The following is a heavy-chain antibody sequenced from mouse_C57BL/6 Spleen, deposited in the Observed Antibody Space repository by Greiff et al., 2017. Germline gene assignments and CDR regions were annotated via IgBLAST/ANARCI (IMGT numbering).Heavy chain of an antibody. CDR3: ARGDYGSKGAMDY. Sequence: EVMLVESEGGLVQPGSSMKLSCTASGFTFSDYYMAWVRQVPEKGLEWVANINYDGSSTYYLDSLKSRFIISRDNAKNILYLQMSSLKSEDRATYYCARGDYGSKGAMDYWGQGTSVTVSS. J-gene: IGHJ4*01. CDR2: INYDGSST. V-gene: IGHV5-16*01. CDR1: GFTFSDYY. D-gene: IGHD1-1*01.